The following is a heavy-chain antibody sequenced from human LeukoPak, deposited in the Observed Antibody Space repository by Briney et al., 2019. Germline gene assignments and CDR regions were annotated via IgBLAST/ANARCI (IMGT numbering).Heavy chain of an antibody. CDR2: ISGSGGSI. J-gene: IGHJ4*02. CDR1: GFTFSSYA. Sequence: GGSLRLSCAVSGFTFSSYAMSWVRQAPGKGLEWVSVISGSGGSIYYSDSVKGRFAISRDNSKNTLYLQMNSLRAEDTAVYYCAKVGESFWSGYFDYWGQGTLVTVSS. V-gene: IGHV3-23*01. CDR3: AKVGESFWSGYFDY. D-gene: IGHD3-3*01.